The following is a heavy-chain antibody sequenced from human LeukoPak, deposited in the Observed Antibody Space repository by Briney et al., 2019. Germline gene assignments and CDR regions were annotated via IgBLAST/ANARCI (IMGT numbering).Heavy chain of an antibody. Sequence: GGSLRLSCAASGFTFSSYAMSWVRQAPGKGLEWVSAISGSGGSTYYADSVKGRFTISRDNSKNTLYLQMNSLRAEDTAVYYCAKKARRPAKDIVVVPAAPTDYWGQGTLGTV. V-gene: IGHV3-23*01. D-gene: IGHD2-2*01. CDR2: ISGSGGST. J-gene: IGHJ4*02. CDR1: GFTFSSYA. CDR3: AKKARRPAKDIVVVPAAPTDY.